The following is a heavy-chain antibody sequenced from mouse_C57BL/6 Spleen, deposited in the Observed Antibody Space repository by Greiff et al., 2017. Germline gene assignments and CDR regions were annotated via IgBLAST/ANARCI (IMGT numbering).Heavy chain of an antibody. J-gene: IGHJ4*01. CDR3: AYYGSSYYYAMDY. Sequence: VQLQQPGAELVRPGTSVTLSCKASGYTFTSYWMHWVKQRPGQGLEWIGVIDPSDSYTNYNQKFKGKATFTVDTSSSPAYMQLSSLTSEDSAVYFCAYYGSSYYYAMDYWGQVASVTVSS. D-gene: IGHD1-1*01. V-gene: IGHV1-59*01. CDR1: GYTFTSYW. CDR2: IDPSDSYT.